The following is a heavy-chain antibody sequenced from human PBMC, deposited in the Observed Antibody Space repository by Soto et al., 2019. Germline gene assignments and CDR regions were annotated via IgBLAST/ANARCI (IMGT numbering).Heavy chain of an antibody. V-gene: IGHV4-30-2*01. CDR2: IYHSGST. CDR1: GGSISSGGYS. Sequence: QLQLQESGSGLVKPSQTLSLTCAVSGGSISSGGYSWSWIRQPPGKGLEWIGYIYHSGSTDYNPSLKSRVTMSVDRSKNQSSLKLSSVTAADTAVYYCAGGGFGVARDYWGQGTLVTVSS. CDR3: AGGGFGVARDY. D-gene: IGHD3-3*01. J-gene: IGHJ4*02.